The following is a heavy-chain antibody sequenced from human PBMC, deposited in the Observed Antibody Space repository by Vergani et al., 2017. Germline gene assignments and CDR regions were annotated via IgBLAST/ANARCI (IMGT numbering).Heavy chain of an antibody. V-gene: IGHV3-7*01. D-gene: IGHD5-18*01. Sequence: EVQLVESGGGLVKPGGSLRLSCAASGFTFSSYWMSWVRQAPGKGLEWVANIKQDGSEKYYVDSVKGRFTISRDNAKNSLYLQMNSLRAEDTAVYYCASTTGGYSYGFPFDYWGQGTLVTVSS. J-gene: IGHJ4*02. CDR1: GFTFSSYW. CDR2: IKQDGSEK. CDR3: ASTTGGYSYGFPFDY.